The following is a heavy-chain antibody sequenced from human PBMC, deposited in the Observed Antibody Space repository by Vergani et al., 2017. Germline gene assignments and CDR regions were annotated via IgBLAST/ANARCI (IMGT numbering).Heavy chain of an antibody. D-gene: IGHD3-22*01. V-gene: IGHV4-39*01. CDR2: IYHSGST. J-gene: IGHJ4*02. CDR3: ARHPFHYYDSSGYQYYFDY. Sequence: QLHLQESGPGLVKPSETLSLTCTVSGGSITSSSYYWGWIRQPPGKGLEWIGNIYHSGSTYYNPSLKSRVTISVDTSKNQFSLKLSSVTAADTAVYYCARHPFHYYDSSGYQYYFDYWGQGTLVTVSS. CDR1: GGSITSSSYY.